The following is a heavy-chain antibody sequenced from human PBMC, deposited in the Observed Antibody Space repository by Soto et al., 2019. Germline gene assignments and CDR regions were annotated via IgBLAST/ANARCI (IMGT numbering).Heavy chain of an antibody. CDR2: ISGSGGST. D-gene: IGHD3-16*02. Sequence: EVQLLESGGGLVQPGGSLRLSCAASGFTFSSYAMSWVRKAPGKGLEWVSAISGSGGSTYYADSVKGRFTISRDNSKNTLYLQMNSLRAEDTAVYYCAKDRWGYQGLDYDYWGQGTLVTVSS. V-gene: IGHV3-23*01. CDR1: GFTFSSYA. CDR3: AKDRWGYQGLDYDY. J-gene: IGHJ4*02.